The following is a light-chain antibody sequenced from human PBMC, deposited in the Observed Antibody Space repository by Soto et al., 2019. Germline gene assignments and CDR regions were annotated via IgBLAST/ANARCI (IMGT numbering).Light chain of an antibody. V-gene: IGLV1-44*01. Sequence: QSVLTQPPSASGTPGQRVTISCSGSSANIGSNSVNWYQQLPGTAPKLLMYSSNQRPSGVPDRCSGSQSGTSASLAISGLQSEDEADYYCAAWYDSLNGVVFGGGTKLTVL. J-gene: IGLJ2*01. CDR1: SANIGSNS. CDR2: SSN. CDR3: AAWYDSLNGVV.